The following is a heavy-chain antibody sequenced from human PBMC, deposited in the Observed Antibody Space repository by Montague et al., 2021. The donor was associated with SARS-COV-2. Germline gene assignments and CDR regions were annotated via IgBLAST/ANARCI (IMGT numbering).Heavy chain of an antibody. CDR1: GDSDGVVKLR. J-gene: IGHJ4*02. V-gene: IGHV6-1*01. Sequence: CAISGDSDGVVKLRRRSEEQTPEPSLDKMACAYFSSKRKYDYAVSVKSRMTISPDTSKNQFSLQLSSVTPEDRAVYYCARDPRYSLSWSFDYWGQGTLVTVSS. CDR3: ARDPRYSLSWSFDY. D-gene: IGHD6-13*01. CDR2: AYFSSKRKY.